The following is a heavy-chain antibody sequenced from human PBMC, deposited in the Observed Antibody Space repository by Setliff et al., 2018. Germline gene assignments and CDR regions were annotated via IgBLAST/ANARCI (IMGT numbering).Heavy chain of an antibody. D-gene: IGHD2-21*01. CDR3: ARAQVVFAISAPVWYFEV. J-gene: IGHJ2*01. V-gene: IGHV4-34*01. Sequence: SEILSLTCAVYGGSFSGYQWSWIRQPPGKGLEWIGEINHSGSTNYNPSLKSRVSISVEKSKNQFSLKLTSVTAADTAVYYCARAQVVFAISAPVWYFEVWGRGTQVTVSS. CDR2: INHSGST. CDR1: GGSFSGYQ.